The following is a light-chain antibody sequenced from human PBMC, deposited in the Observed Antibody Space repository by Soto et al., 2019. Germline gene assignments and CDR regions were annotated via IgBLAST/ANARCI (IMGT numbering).Light chain of an antibody. CDR3: ASWDDSLNGPV. Sequence: QSSLTQPPSASGTPGQRVTISCSGSSSNVGGNPVNWYQHVPTTAPKLLIYTNTQRPSGVPDRFSGSKSGTSASLAISGLQSEDEADYYCASWDDSLNGPVLGTGTKV. J-gene: IGLJ1*01. CDR2: TNT. V-gene: IGLV1-44*01. CDR1: SSNVGGNP.